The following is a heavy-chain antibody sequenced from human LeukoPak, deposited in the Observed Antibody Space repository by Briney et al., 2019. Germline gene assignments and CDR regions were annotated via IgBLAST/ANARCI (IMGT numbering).Heavy chain of an antibody. D-gene: IGHD6-13*01. CDR1: GGSFSGYY. Sequence: SETLSLTCAVYGGSFSGYYWSWISQPPVKGLEWIGEINHSGSTNYNPSLKSRVTISVDTSKNQFSLKLSSVTASDTAVYYCARGNSSSWQNFDYWGQGTLVTVSS. J-gene: IGHJ4*02. V-gene: IGHV4-34*01. CDR2: INHSGST. CDR3: ARGNSSSWQNFDY.